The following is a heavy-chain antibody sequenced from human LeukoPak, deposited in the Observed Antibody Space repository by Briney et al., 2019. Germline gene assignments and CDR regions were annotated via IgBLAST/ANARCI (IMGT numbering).Heavy chain of an antibody. V-gene: IGHV4-4*02. CDR3: ARKAWVAAVFADY. Sequence: SETLSLTCAVSGGSISSSNWWSWVRQPPGKGLEWIGEIYHSGSTNYNPSLKSRVTISVDKSKNQFSLKLSSVAAADTAVYYCARKAWVAAVFADYWGQGTLVTVSS. CDR2: IYHSGST. CDR1: GGSISSSNW. D-gene: IGHD6-13*01. J-gene: IGHJ4*02.